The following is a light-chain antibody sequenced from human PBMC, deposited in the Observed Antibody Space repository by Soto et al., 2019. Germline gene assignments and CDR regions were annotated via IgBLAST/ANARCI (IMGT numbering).Light chain of an antibody. V-gene: IGKV3-20*01. J-gene: IGKJ1*01. Sequence: EIVMTQSPATLSVSPGERATLSFMSSQSVSSYLAWYQQKPGQAPRLLIYDASNRATGIPARFSGSGSGTDFNLTISRLEPEDFAVFYCQQYGSSPWTFGQGTKVDIK. CDR2: DAS. CDR3: QQYGSSPWT. CDR1: QSVSSY.